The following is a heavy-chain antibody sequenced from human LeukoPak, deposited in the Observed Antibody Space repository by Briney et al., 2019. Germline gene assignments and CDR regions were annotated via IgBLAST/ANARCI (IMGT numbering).Heavy chain of an antibody. V-gene: IGHV3-53*04. CDR3: ARDSSGYYYYGMDV. CDR1: GFTFSDYY. J-gene: IGHJ6*02. CDR2: IYSGGST. Sequence: GGSLRLSCAASGFTFSDYYISWIRQAPGKGLEWVSVIYSGGSTYYADSVKGRFTISRHNSKNTLYLQMNSLRAEDTAVYYCARDSSGYYYYGMDVWGQGTTVTVSS. D-gene: IGHD6-19*01.